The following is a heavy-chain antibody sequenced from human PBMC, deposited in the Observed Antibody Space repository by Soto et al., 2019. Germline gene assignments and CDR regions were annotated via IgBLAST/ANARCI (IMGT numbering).Heavy chain of an antibody. J-gene: IGHJ4*02. CDR2: IRSKAYHGTT. CDR3: TRAPFVVETAPTKFDY. CDR1: GFTFSGCD. Sequence: GGSLRLSCSTSGFTFSGCDMSWVRLAPGKGLELVGFIRSKAYHGTTEYAASVRGRFTISRDDSRSTAYLQMNSLKSEDTAVYFCTRAPFVVETAPTKFDYWGQGTPVTVSS. V-gene: IGHV3-49*04. D-gene: IGHD2-21*02.